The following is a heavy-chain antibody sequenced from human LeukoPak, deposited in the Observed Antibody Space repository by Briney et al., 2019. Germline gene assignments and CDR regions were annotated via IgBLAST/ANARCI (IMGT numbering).Heavy chain of an antibody. CDR3: ARGLESSSGAFDI. D-gene: IGHD6-13*01. CDR2: INHSGST. J-gene: IGHJ3*02. Sequence: SETLSLTCAVYGGSFSGYYWSWIRQPPGKGLEWIGEINHSGSTNYNPSLKSRVTISVDTSKNQFSLKLSSVTAADTAVYYCARGLESSSGAFDIWGQGTMVTVSS. CDR1: GGSFSGYY. V-gene: IGHV4-34*01.